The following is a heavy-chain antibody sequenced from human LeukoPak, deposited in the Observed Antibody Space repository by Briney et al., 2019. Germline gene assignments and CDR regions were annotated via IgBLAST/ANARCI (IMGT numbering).Heavy chain of an antibody. J-gene: IGHJ5*02. CDR2: INPNSGGT. CDR1: GYIFTDYY. Sequence: ASVKVSCKASGYIFTDYYMHWVRQAPGQELGWMGRINPNSGGTNYAQKLQGRVTMTTDTSTSTAYMELRSLRSDDTAVYYCARNMIEQLVVGGIRFDPWGQGTLVTVSS. CDR3: ARNMIEQLVVGGIRFDP. D-gene: IGHD6-6*01. V-gene: IGHV1/OR15-1*04.